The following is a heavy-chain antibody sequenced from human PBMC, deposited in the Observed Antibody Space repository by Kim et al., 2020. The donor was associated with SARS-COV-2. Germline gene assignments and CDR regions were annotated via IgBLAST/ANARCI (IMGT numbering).Heavy chain of an antibody. Sequence: SETLSLTCTVSGGSISSSSYYWGWIRQPPGKGLEWIGSIYYSGSTYYNPSLKSRVTISVDTSKNQFSLKLSSVTAADTAVYYCARLGALGYSDYFDYWGQGTLVTVSS. D-gene: IGHD1-1*01. CDR2: IYYSGST. CDR3: ARLGALGYSDYFDY. CDR1: GGSISSSSYY. J-gene: IGHJ4*02. V-gene: IGHV4-39*01.